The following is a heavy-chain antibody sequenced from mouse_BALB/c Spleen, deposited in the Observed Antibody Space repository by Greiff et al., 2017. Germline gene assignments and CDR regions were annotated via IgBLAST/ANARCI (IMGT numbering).Heavy chain of an antibody. CDR2: ISIYYDNT. J-gene: IGHJ4*01. CDR3: AREGYAMDY. Sequence: VQLQQSGPELVRPGESVKISCKGSGYTFTDYAMHLVKQSHAKSLEWIGVISIYYDNTNYNQKFKGKATMTVDKSSSTAYMELARLTSEDSAIYYCAREGYAMDYWGQGTSVTVSS. V-gene: IGHV1-67*01. CDR1: GYTFTDYA.